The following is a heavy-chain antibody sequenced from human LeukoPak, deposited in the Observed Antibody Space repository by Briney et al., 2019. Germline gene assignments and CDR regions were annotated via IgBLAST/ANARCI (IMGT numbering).Heavy chain of an antibody. CDR1: GGSISSYY. D-gene: IGHD2/OR15-2a*01. Sequence: SETLSLTCTVSGGSISSYYWSWIRQPPGKGLEYIGYIYYSGSTNYNPSLKSRVTISVDTSKNQFSLKMRSVTAADTAVYYCAGSSMGWYFDLWGRGTLVTVSS. CDR2: IYYSGST. V-gene: IGHV4-59*01. J-gene: IGHJ2*01. CDR3: AGSSMGWYFDL.